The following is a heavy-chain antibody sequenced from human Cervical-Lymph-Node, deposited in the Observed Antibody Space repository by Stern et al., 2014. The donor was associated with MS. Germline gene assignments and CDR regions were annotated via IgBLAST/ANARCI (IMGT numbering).Heavy chain of an antibody. D-gene: IGHD5-12*01. CDR2: FFDSGTT. V-gene: IGHV4-59*12. J-gene: IGHJ5*02. Sequence: VQLVESGPGLVKPSETLSLTCTVSGGSISSYYWTWIRQPPGKGLESIGYFFDSGTTTYNPSLKSRVTISVDTPKNQFSLKLTSVTAADTAVYYCAGDIVATIGGLTWGQGTLVTVSS. CDR3: AGDIVATIGGLT. CDR1: GGSISSYY.